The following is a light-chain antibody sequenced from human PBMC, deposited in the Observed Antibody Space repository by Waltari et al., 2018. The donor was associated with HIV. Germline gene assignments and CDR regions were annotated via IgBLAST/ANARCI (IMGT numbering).Light chain of an antibody. CDR3: AAWDDSLSCPGV. J-gene: IGLJ2*01. CDR1: SSNIGSNY. Sequence: QSVLTQPPSASGTPGQRVTISCSGSSSNIGSNYVYWYQQLPGTAPKLLIYRNNQRPSGVPYRFSGSKSGTSASLAISGLRSEDEADYYCAAWDDSLSCPGVFGGGTKLTVL. CDR2: RNN. V-gene: IGLV1-47*01.